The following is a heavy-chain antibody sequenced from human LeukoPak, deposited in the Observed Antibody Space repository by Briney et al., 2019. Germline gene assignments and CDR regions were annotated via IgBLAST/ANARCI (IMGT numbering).Heavy chain of an antibody. D-gene: IGHD2-2*01. CDR3: ARDWRYCSSTSCYGVYYYYYIDV. CDR2: INPNSGGT. CDR1: GYTFTGYY. Sequence: ASVKVSCKASGYTFTGYYMHWVRQAPGQGLEWMGWINPNSGGTNYAQKFQGRVTMTRDTSISTAYMELSRLRSDDTAVYYCARDWRYCSSTSCYGVYYYYYIDVWGKGTTVTVSS. J-gene: IGHJ6*03. V-gene: IGHV1-2*02.